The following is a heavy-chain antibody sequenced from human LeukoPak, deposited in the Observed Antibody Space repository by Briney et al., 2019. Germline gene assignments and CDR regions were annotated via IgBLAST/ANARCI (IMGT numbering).Heavy chain of an antibody. J-gene: IGHJ4*02. D-gene: IGHD6-13*01. V-gene: IGHV3-74*01. CDR3: AKTRPLDSSSWSHGDY. CDR1: GFTFSNYW. Sequence: GGSLRLSCAASGFTFSNYWMHWVRQAPGKGLVWVSRINEGGSVTDYADSVKGLFTISRDNSKNTLYLQMNSLRAEDTAVYYCAKTRPLDSSSWSHGDYWGQGTLVTVSS. CDR2: INEGGSVT.